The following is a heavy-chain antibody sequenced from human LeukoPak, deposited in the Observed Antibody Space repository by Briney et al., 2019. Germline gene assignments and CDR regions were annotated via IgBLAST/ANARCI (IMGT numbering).Heavy chain of an antibody. CDR2: VSSSGGST. D-gene: IGHD2-15*01. CDR1: GFTFSSSA. Sequence: GGSLRLPCAASGFTFSSSAMSWVRQAPGKGLEWVSAVSSSGGSTFYADSVKGRFTISRDNSKNTLFLQMNSLRAEDTAIYYCAKRVFAAAQDYFFDYWGPGTLVTVSS. V-gene: IGHV3-23*01. CDR3: AKRVFAAAQDYFFDY. J-gene: IGHJ4*02.